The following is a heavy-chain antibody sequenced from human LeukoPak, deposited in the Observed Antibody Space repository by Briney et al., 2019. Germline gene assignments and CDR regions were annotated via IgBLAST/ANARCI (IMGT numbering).Heavy chain of an antibody. D-gene: IGHD6-19*01. CDR3: ARDMGFSSGWTNWFDP. V-gene: IGHV4-59*01. CDR1: GGSMSSYY. Sequence: SETLSLTCTVSGGSMSSYYWNWIRQPPGKGPEWIGYIYYSGSTNYNPSLKSRVTMSVDTSKNQFSLNVSSVTAADTAVYYCARDMGFSSGWTNWFDPWGQGTQVTVSS. CDR2: IYYSGST. J-gene: IGHJ5*02.